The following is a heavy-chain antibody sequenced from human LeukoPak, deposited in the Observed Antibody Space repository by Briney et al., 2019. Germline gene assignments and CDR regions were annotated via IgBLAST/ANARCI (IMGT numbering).Heavy chain of an antibody. CDR3: AMAAEHYDFWSGYYSIFDY. CDR2: VDPEDGET. CDR1: GYTFTDYY. V-gene: IGHV1-69-2*01. D-gene: IGHD3-3*01. J-gene: IGHJ4*02. Sequence: ASVKVSCKVSGYTFTDYYMHWVQQAPGKGLEWMGLVDPEDGETIYAEKFQGRVTITADTSTDTAYMELSSLRSEDTAVYYCAMAAEHYDFWSGYYSIFDYWGQGTLVTVSS.